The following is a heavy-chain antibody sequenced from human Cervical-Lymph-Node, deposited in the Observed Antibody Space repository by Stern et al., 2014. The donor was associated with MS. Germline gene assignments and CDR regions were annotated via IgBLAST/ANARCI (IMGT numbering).Heavy chain of an antibody. CDR1: GFTFSSYG. Sequence: QVQLEQSGGGVVQPGRSLRLSCAASGFTFSSYGMHWVRQAPGKGLEWVAVISYDGSNKYYAVSVKDRFTISRDNSKNTLYLQMNSLRAEDTAVYYCAKVGSIAVAGTGFDYWGQGTLVTVSS. CDR3: AKVGSIAVAGTGFDY. J-gene: IGHJ4*02. CDR2: ISYDGSNK. V-gene: IGHV3-30*18. D-gene: IGHD6-19*01.